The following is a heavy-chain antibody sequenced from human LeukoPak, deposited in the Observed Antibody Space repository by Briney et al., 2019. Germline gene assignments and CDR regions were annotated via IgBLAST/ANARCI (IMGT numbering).Heavy chain of an antibody. CDR3: ARLEWFGESYMDV. J-gene: IGHJ6*03. CDR1: GGSFSGYY. D-gene: IGHD3-10*01. V-gene: IGHV4-34*01. Sequence: SETLSLTCAVYGGSFSGYYWSWIRQPPGKGLVWIGEINHSGSTNYNPSLKSRVTISVDTSKNQFSLKLSSVTAADTAVYYCARLEWFGESYMDVWGKGTTVTISS. CDR2: INHSGST.